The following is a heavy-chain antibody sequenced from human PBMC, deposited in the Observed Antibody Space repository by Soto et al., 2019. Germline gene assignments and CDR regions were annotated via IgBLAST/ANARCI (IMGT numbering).Heavy chain of an antibody. CDR3: AGWNLAAPTIDAFDL. V-gene: IGHV3-33*01. Sequence: QEQLVESGGGVVQPGRSLRLSCAASGFTFSRNGMHWIRQAPGKGLEWVAIIWYHGNKENYADSVMGRFTISRDNCKNTVYLQMDSLRVEDTAVYYCAGWNLAAPTIDAFDLWGQGTLVTVSS. CDR1: GFTFSRNG. D-gene: IGHD5-12*01. CDR2: IWYHGNKE. J-gene: IGHJ3*01.